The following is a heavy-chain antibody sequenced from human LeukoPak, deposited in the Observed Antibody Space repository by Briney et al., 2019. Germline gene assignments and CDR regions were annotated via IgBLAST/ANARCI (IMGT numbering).Heavy chain of an antibody. D-gene: IGHD2-2*01. CDR3: ARAAYCSSTSCYDAFDI. V-gene: IGHV3-9*01. Sequence: GRSLRLSCAASGFTFDDYAMHWVRQAPGKGLEWVSGISWNSGSIGYADSVKGRFTISRDNAKNTLYLQMNSLRAEDTAVYYCARAAYCSSTSCYDAFDIWGQGTMVTVSS. J-gene: IGHJ3*02. CDR1: GFTFDDYA. CDR2: ISWNSGSI.